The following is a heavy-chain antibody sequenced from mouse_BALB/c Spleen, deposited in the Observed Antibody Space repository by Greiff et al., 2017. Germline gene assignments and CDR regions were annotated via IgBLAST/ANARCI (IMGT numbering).Heavy chain of an antibody. J-gene: IGHJ2*01. V-gene: IGHV5-12-2*01. Sequence: EVKLMESGGGLVQPGGSLKLSCAASGFTFSSYTMSWVRQTPEKRLEWVAYISNGGGSTYYPDTVKGRFTISRDNAKNTLYLQMSSLKSEDTAMYYCARGDFDYWGQGTTLTVSS. CDR2: ISNGGGST. CDR3: ARGDFDY. CDR1: GFTFSSYT.